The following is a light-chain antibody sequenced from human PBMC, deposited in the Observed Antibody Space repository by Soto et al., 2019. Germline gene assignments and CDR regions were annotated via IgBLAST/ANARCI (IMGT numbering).Light chain of an antibody. V-gene: IGKV3-11*01. CDR1: QSVSSF. J-gene: IGKJ3*01. CDR3: QHRSN. CDR2: DAS. Sequence: EIVLTQSPVTLSLSPGERVTLSCRASQSVSSFLAWYQQKPGQAPRLLIYDASNRATGIPARFSGSGSETDFTRTISSLEPEDFAVYYCQHRSNFGPGTKVDIK.